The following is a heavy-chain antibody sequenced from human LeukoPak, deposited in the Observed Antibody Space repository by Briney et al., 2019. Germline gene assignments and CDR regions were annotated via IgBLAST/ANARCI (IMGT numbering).Heavy chain of an antibody. CDR1: GFTFSSYS. D-gene: IGHD5-18*01. V-gene: IGHV3-48*04. CDR3: ARSTYGYEDY. CDR2: ISSSSTI. Sequence: GGSLRLSCAASGFTFSSYSMNWVRQAPGKGLEWVSYISSSSTIYYADSVKGRFTISRDNAKNSLYLQMNSLRAEDTAVYYCARSTYGYEDYWGQGTLVTVSS. J-gene: IGHJ4*02.